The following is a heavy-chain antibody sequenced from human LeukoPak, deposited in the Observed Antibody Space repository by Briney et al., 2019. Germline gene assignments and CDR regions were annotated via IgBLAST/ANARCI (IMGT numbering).Heavy chain of an antibody. CDR3: ARDYAYSSSWNNYYYYYCMDV. CDR1: GGSFSGYY. V-gene: IGHV4-34*01. J-gene: IGHJ6*03. CDR2: INHSGST. Sequence: SETLSLTCAVYGGSFSGYYWSWIRQPPGKGLEWIGEINHSGSTNYNPSLKSRVTISVDTSKNQFPLKLSSVTAADTAVYYCARDYAYSSSWNNYYYYYCMDVWGKGTTVTVSS. D-gene: IGHD6-13*01.